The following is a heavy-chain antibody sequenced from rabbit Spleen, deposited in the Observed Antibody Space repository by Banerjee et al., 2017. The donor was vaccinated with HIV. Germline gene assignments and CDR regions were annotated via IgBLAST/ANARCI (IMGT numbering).Heavy chain of an antibody. V-gene: IGHV1S40*01. CDR1: GFSFSDRDV. CDR3: ARDSGSSFSSYGMDL. Sequence: QSLEESGGDLVKPGASLTLTCKASGFSFSDRDVMCWVRQAPGKGLEWIACIDIGSSGFTYFATWAKGRFTISKTSSTTVTLQMTRLTAADTATYFCARDSGSSFSSYGMDLWGPGPWSP. CDR2: IDIGSSGFT. J-gene: IGHJ6*01. D-gene: IGHD8-1*01.